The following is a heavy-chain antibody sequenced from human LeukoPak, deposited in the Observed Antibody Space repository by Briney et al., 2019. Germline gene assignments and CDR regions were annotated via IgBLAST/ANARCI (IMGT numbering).Heavy chain of an antibody. D-gene: IGHD3-10*01. Sequence: GRSLRLSCAASGFTFSSYWMHWFRQAPGKGLVWVSRINSDGSSTSYADSVKGRFTISRDNAKNTLYLQMNSLRAEDTAVYYCARDGYYYYYYGMDVWGQGTTVTVSS. CDR3: ARDGYYYYYYGMDV. CDR1: GFTFSSYW. J-gene: IGHJ6*02. V-gene: IGHV3-74*01. CDR2: INSDGSST.